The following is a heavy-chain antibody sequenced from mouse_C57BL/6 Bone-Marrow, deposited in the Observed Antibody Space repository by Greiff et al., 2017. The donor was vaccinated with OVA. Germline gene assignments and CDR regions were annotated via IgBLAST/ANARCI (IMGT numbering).Heavy chain of an antibody. V-gene: IGHV1-42*01. J-gene: IGHJ3*01. CDR2: INPSTGGT. CDR3: ARGGTSPFAY. Sequence: EVHLVESGPELVKPGASVKISCKASGYSFTGYYMNWVKQSPEKSLEWIGDINPSTGGTTYNQKFKAKATLTVDKSSSTAYMQLKSLTSEDSAVYYCARGGTSPFAYWGQGTLVTVSA. D-gene: IGHD4-1*01. CDR1: GYSFTGYY.